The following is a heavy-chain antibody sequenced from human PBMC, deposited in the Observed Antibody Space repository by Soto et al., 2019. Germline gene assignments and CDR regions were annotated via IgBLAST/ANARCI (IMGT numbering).Heavy chain of an antibody. CDR3: AGTTSHQWYYMDV. J-gene: IGHJ6*03. D-gene: IGHD1-7*01. CDR1: GDSVSSNSAA. CDR2: TYYRSRWYN. V-gene: IGHV6-1*01. Sequence: PSQTLSLTCAISGDSVSSNSAAWNWTRLSPSRGLEWLARTYYRSRWYNDYAVSVRSRITVNPDTSKNQFSLQLTSVTPDDTAVYYCAGTTSHQWYYMDVWGKGTTVTVSS.